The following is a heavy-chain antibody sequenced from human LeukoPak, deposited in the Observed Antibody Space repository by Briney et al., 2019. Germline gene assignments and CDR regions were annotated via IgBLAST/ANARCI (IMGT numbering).Heavy chain of an antibody. V-gene: IGHV1-46*01. J-gene: IGHJ4*02. CDR3: ARDREGGIAAAGHFDY. CDR1: GYTFTSYY. D-gene: IGHD6-13*01. CDR2: INPSGGST. Sequence: ASVKVSCKASGYTFTSYYMHWVRQAPGQGLEWMGIINPSGGSTSYAQKFQGRVTMTRDTSTSTVYMELSSLRSDDTAVYYCARDREGGIAAAGHFDYWGQGTLVTVSS.